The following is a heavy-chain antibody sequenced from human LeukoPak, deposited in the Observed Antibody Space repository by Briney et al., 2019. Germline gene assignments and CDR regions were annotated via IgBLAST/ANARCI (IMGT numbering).Heavy chain of an antibody. V-gene: IGHV1-8*03. CDR1: GYTFTSYD. D-gene: IGHD3-9*01. CDR2: MNPNSGNT. J-gene: IGHJ5*02. Sequence: ASVKVSCKASGYTFTSYDINWVRQATGQGLEWMGWMNPNSGNTGYAQKFQGRVTITRNTSISTAYMELSSLRSEDTAVYYCARGTMYDILTGYYHNWFDLWGQGTLVTVSS. CDR3: ARGTMYDILTGYYHNWFDL.